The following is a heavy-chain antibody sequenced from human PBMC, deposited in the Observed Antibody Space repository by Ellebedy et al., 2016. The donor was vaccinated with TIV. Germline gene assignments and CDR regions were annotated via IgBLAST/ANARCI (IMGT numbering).Heavy chain of an antibody. J-gene: IGHJ4*02. CDR1: GFTFSSYS. Sequence: GGSLRLXCAASGFTFSSYSMNWVRQAPGKGLEWVSSITSSSDYIYSADSMKGRFTISRDNAKNSLYLQMNSLRAEDTAVYYCARDPPHCTNGACCTMDHWGQGTLVTVSS. V-gene: IGHV3-21*01. D-gene: IGHD2-8*01. CDR2: ITSSSDYI. CDR3: ARDPPHCTNGACCTMDH.